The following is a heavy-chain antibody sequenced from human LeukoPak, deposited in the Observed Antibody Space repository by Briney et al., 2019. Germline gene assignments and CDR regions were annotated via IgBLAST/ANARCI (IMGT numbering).Heavy chain of an antibody. CDR2: IIPIFGTT. CDR1: GGTFSSYA. CDR3: AREGPMPEYCSSTSCYMNYMDV. Sequence: ASVKVSCKASGGTFSSYAISWVRQAPGQGLEWMGGIIPIFGTTNYAQKFQGRVTITTDESTSTAYMELSSLRSEDTAVYYCAREGPMPEYCSSTSCYMNYMDVWGKGTTVTVSS. D-gene: IGHD2-2*02. V-gene: IGHV1-69*05. J-gene: IGHJ6*03.